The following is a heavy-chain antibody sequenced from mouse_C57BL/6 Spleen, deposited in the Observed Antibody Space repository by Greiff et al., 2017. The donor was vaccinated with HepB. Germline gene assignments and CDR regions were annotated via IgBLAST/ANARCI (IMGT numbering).Heavy chain of an antibody. CDR3: ARRPHYYGSSSWFAY. D-gene: IGHD1-1*01. Sequence: QVQLQQPGAELVMPGASVKLSCKASGYTFTSYWMHWVKQRPGQGLEWIGEIDPSDSYTNYNQKFKGKSTLTVDKSSSTAYMQLSSLTSEDSAVYYCARRPHYYGSSSWFAYWGQGTLVTVSA. CDR1: GYTFTSYW. V-gene: IGHV1-69*01. J-gene: IGHJ3*01. CDR2: IDPSDSYT.